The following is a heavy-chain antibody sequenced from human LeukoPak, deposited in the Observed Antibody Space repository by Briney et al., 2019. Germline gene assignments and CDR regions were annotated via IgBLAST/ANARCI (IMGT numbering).Heavy chain of an antibody. Sequence: SETLSLTCTVSGGSISSGGYYWSWIRQHPGKGLEWIGYIYYSGSTYYNPSLKSRVTISVDTSKNQFSLKLSSVTAADTAVYYCAYNRNFALDNWGQGTLVTVSS. CDR3: AYNRNFALDN. D-gene: IGHD1-14*01. V-gene: IGHV4-31*03. CDR1: GGSISSGGYY. CDR2: IYYSGST. J-gene: IGHJ4*02.